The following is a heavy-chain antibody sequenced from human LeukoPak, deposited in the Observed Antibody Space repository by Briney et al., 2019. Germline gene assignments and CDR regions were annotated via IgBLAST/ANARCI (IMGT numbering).Heavy chain of an antibody. CDR1: RDSVSSNSAA. J-gene: IGHJ6*02. Sequence: SQTLSLTCAISRDSVSSNSAAWNWIRQSPSRGLEWLGRTYYRSKWYNDYAVSVKSRITINPDTSKNQFSLQLNSVTPEDTAVYYCARVGSSSWYYYYYGMDVWGQGTTVTVSS. CDR3: ARVGSSSWYYYYYGMDV. CDR2: TYYRSKWYN. D-gene: IGHD6-13*01. V-gene: IGHV6-1*01.